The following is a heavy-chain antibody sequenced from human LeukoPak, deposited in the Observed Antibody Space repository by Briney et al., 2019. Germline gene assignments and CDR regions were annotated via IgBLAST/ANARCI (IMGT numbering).Heavy chain of an antibody. V-gene: IGHV4-30-2*01. Sequence: SETLSLTCAVSGGSISSGGYSWSWIRQPPGKGLEWIGYIYHSGSTYYNPSLKSRVTISVDRSKNQFSLKLSSVTAADTAVYYCARTVDLRGWFDPWGQGTLVTVSS. CDR3: ARTVDLRGWFDP. CDR2: IYHSGST. J-gene: IGHJ5*02. D-gene: IGHD3-16*01. CDR1: GGSISSGGYS.